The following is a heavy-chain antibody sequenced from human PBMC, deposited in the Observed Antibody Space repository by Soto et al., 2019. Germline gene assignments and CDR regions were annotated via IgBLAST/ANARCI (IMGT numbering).Heavy chain of an antibody. CDR1: GYFFKNYG. J-gene: IGHJ4*02. D-gene: IGHD4-17*01. V-gene: IGHV1-18*01. CDR2: IYPKEDRA. CDR3: ARDIDYDIDY. Sequence: QVQLVQSEAEVQKPGASVKVSCKTSGYFFKNYGISWVRQAPGQGLEWLGWIYPKEDRANIAQNFQGRVTLTTDTPTSTAYIELRSLRFDDSAVYFCARDIDYDIDYWGQGTLVTVSS.